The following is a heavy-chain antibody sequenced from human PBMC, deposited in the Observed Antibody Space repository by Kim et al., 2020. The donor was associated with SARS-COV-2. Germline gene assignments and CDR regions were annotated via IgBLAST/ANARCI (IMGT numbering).Heavy chain of an antibody. D-gene: IGHD2-15*01. CDR2: ISSSSSYI. J-gene: IGHJ5*02. V-gene: IGHV3-21*01. CDR3: AREYLVVVAATLGWFDP. Sequence: GGSLRLSCAASGFTFSSYSMNWVRQAPGKGLEWVSSISSSSSYIYYADSVKGRFTISRDNAKNSLYLQMNSLRAEDTAVYYCAREYLVVVAATLGWFDPWGQGTLVTVSS. CDR1: GFTFSSYS.